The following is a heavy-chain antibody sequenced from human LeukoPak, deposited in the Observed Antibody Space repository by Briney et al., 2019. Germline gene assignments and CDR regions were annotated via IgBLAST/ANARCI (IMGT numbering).Heavy chain of an antibody. CDR3: AKDQRFGDLDDY. CDR1: GFIFSNYA. J-gene: IGHJ4*02. D-gene: IGHD3-10*01. CDR2: ISGTGVTA. V-gene: IGHV3-23*01. Sequence: GGSLRLFCAASGFIFSNYAMSWVRQAPGKGLEWVSSISGTGVTAYYADSVKGRFAISRDNSKNTLYLQMSSLRAEDTALYYCAKDQRFGDLDDYRGQGTLVTVSS.